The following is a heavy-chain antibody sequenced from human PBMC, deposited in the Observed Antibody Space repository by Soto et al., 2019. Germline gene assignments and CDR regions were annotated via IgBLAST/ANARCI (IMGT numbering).Heavy chain of an antibody. Sequence: QVQLQESGPGLVKPSETLSLTCTVSGGSVSSGSYYWSWIRQPPGKGLEWIGYIYYSGSTNYNPPLKSRVTISVDTSQNQFSLKLSSVTAADTAVYYCASSGWYPHWGQGTLVTVSS. V-gene: IGHV4-61*01. CDR1: GGSVSSGSYY. CDR2: IYYSGST. CDR3: ASSGWYPH. D-gene: IGHD6-19*01. J-gene: IGHJ4*02.